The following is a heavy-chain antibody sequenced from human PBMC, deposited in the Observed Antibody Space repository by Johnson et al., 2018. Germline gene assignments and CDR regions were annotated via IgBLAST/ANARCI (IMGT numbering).Heavy chain of an antibody. CDR3: ARVRYSVVVPAAGAFDI. J-gene: IGHJ3*02. CDR2: IKQDGSEK. V-gene: IGHV3-7*01. CDR1: GFTFSSYW. Sequence: VQLVQSGGGLVQPGGSLRLSCVGSGFTFSSYWMSWVRQAPGKGLEWVANIKQDGSEKYYVDSVKGRFTISRENAKNSLYLQRNSLRAEDTAEYYCARVRYSVVVPAAGAFDIWGEGTMVTVSS. D-gene: IGHD2-2*01.